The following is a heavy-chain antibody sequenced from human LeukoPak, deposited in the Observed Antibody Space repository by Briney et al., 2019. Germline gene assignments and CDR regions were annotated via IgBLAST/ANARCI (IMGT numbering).Heavy chain of an antibody. CDR3: ARGPYYDILTGYSNWFDP. CDR2: ISDDSGTI. Sequence: PGGSLRLSCAASGFSFSTYTMNWVRQAPGKGLEWVSFISDDSGTIYQADSVKGRFTISRDNAKNSLYLPMNSLRAEDTAVYYCARGPYYDILTGYSNWFDPWGQGTLVTVSS. D-gene: IGHD3-9*01. V-gene: IGHV3-48*04. J-gene: IGHJ5*02. CDR1: GFSFSTYT.